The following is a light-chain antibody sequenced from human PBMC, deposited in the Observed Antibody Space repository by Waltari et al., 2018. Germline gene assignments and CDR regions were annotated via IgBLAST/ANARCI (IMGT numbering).Light chain of an antibody. Sequence: EIVLTQSPGTLSLSPGERATLSCRASQSVSSSYLAWYQQKAGQAPRLLIYAASSRATGIPDRFSGSGSGTDFALTISRLEPEDCAVYYCQQYGSSPLYTFGQGTKLEIK. V-gene: IGKV3-20*01. CDR3: QQYGSSPLYT. CDR2: AAS. CDR1: QSVSSSY. J-gene: IGKJ2*01.